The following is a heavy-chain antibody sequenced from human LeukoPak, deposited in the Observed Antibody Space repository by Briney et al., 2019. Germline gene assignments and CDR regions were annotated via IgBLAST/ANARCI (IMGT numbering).Heavy chain of an antibody. J-gene: IGHJ4*02. CDR1: GGSISSYH. CDR3: ARAARDTALAADY. Sequence: SETLSLTCTVSGGSISSYHWSWIRQPPGKGLEWIGYIYYSGSTNYNPSLMSRVTISVDTSKNQFSLKLSSVTAADTAVYYCARAARDTALAADYWGQGTLVTVSS. CDR2: IYYSGST. V-gene: IGHV4-59*01. D-gene: IGHD5-18*01.